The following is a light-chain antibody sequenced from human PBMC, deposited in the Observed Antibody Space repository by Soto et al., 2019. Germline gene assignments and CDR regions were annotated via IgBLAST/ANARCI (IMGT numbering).Light chain of an antibody. J-gene: IGKJ1*01. Sequence: DIQMSQSPSTLSASVGDSVSINCRASQSISAWLAWYQQKPGKAPRLLIYKASTLEIGVPSRFSGSGSGTEFTLTISSLQPDDVAIYYCQQYNDYSWTFGQRAKV. CDR3: QQYNDYSWT. CDR2: KAS. CDR1: QSISAW. V-gene: IGKV1-5*03.